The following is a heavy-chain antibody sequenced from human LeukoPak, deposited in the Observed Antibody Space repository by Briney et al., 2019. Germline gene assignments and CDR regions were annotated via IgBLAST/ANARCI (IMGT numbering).Heavy chain of an antibody. CDR2: SYHRGST. D-gene: IGHD1-1*01. V-gene: IGHV4-59*01. Sequence: PSETLSLTCTVSGGSISSYYWSWIRQSPGKGLEWIGWSYHRGSTSYNPSLKSRVAISVDTSKNQFSLKLSSVTAADTAVYYCARDRELGCWGQGTLVIVSS. CDR1: GGSISSYY. CDR3: ARDRELGC. J-gene: IGHJ4*02.